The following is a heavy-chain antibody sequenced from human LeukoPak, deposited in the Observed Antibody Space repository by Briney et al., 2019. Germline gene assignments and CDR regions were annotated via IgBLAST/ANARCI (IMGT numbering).Heavy chain of an antibody. CDR2: VSAGHHA. D-gene: IGHD5-18*01. J-gene: IGHJ4*02. Sequence: GGSLRLSCTASGFTLGGDDMHWVRQTTGDGLEWVAAVSAGHHAFYAGSVKGRFTASREEAKNSLYLQMNSLRAGDTAVYYCVREARGYHYTYFDYWGQGSLVTVSS. CDR1: GFTLGGDD. CDR3: VREARGYHYTYFDY. V-gene: IGHV3-13*01.